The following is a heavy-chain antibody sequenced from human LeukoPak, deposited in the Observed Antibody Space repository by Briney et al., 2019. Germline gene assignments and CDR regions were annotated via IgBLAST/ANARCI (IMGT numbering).Heavy chain of an antibody. CDR2: IYYSGST. CDR1: GGSISSYY. J-gene: IGHJ4*02. D-gene: IGHD3-9*01. CDR3: AREARVTYDILTGYFDY. Sequence: SETLSLTCTVSGGSISSYYWSWIRQPPGKGLEWIGYIYYSGSTNYNPSLKSRVTISVDTSKNQFSQKLSSVTAADTAVYYCAREARVTYDILTGYFDYWGQGTLVTVSS. V-gene: IGHV4-59*01.